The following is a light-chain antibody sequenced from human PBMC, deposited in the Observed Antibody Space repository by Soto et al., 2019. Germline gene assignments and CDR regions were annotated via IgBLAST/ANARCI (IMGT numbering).Light chain of an antibody. CDR3: QQYYSTPALT. J-gene: IGKJ4*01. Sequence: EVVMTQSPATLSVSPGEGATLSCRASQSVSSHLAWYQQKPGQSPRLLIYGASTRATGVPARFSGSGSGTEFTLTISSLQSEDVAVYYCQQYYSTPALTFGGGTKVEIK. CDR2: GAS. V-gene: IGKV3-15*01. CDR1: QSVSSH.